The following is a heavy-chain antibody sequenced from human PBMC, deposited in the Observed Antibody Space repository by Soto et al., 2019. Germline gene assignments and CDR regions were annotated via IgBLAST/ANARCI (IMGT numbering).Heavy chain of an antibody. J-gene: IGHJ3*02. Sequence: PGGSLRLSCAASGFTFSSYGMLWARQAPGKGLEWVTIIWYDGSNKYYADSVKGRFTISRDNSKNTLYLQMNSLRAEDTAVYYCAREDGYTFDMWGEGTMVNVSS. CDR1: GFTFSSYG. CDR2: IWYDGSNK. CDR3: AREDGYTFDM. D-gene: IGHD5-18*01. V-gene: IGHV3-33*01.